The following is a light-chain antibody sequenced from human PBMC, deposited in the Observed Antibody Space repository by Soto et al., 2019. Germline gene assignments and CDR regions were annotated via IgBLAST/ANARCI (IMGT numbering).Light chain of an antibody. CDR1: QGISSY. J-gene: IGKJ1*01. Sequence: AIRMTQSPSSLSASTGDRVNITCRASQGISSYLAWYQQKPGKAPKLLIYAASTLQSGVPSRFSGSGSGTDFTLTISCLQSEDFATYYCQQYYSYPWTFGQGTKVDIK. CDR2: AAS. CDR3: QQYYSYPWT. V-gene: IGKV1-8*01.